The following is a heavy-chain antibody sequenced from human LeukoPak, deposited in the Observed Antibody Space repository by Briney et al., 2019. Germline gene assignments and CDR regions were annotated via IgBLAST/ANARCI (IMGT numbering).Heavy chain of an antibody. Sequence: GGSLRLSCAASGFTFSTYSMNWVRQAPGKGLEWVSSIGSSSTSICYADSVKGRFTISRDNAENSLYLQMHNLRAEDTAVYYCAREGIQQDFDYWGQGTLVTVSS. CDR3: AREGIQQDFDY. V-gene: IGHV3-21*01. CDR2: IGSSSTSI. CDR1: GFTFSTYS. J-gene: IGHJ4*02. D-gene: IGHD2-2*01.